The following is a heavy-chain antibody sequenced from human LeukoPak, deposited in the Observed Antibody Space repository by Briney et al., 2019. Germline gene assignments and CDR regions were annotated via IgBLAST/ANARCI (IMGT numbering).Heavy chain of an antibody. CDR1: GGSISSSSYY. CDR2: IYYSGST. Sequence: ASETLSLTCTVSGGSISSSSYYWGWIRQPPGKGLEWIGSIYYSGSTYYNPSLKSRVTISVDTPKNQFSLKLSSVTAADTAVYYCARLYPTRFDYWGQGTLVTVSS. J-gene: IGHJ4*02. CDR3: ARLYPTRFDY. V-gene: IGHV4-39*01.